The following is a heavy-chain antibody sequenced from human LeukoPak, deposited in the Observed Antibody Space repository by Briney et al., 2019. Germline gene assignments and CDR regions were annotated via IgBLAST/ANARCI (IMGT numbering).Heavy chain of an antibody. CDR2: IYLGDSDT. V-gene: IGHV5-51*01. D-gene: IGHD5-12*01. CDR3: ARRGQGGYDPYYYYGMDV. CDR1: GYSFTSYW. Sequence: VESLKISCKGSGYSFTSYWIGWVRQMPGKGLEWMGIIYLGDSDTRYSPSFQGQVTISADKSISTAYLRCSSLKASDTAMYYCARRGQGGYDPYYYYGMDVWGQGTTVTVSS. J-gene: IGHJ6*02.